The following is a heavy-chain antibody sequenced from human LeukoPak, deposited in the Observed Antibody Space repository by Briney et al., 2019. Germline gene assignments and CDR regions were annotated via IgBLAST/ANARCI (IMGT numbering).Heavy chain of an antibody. CDR2: ISSSSSPI. V-gene: IGHV3-48*01. CDR1: GFTFHTYA. J-gene: IGHJ4*02. CDR3: ARDRSIVLMVYASPRDFDF. Sequence: PGGSLRLSCAASGFTFHTYAMSWVRQAPGKGLEWVSYISSSSSPIYYADSVKGRFTVSRDNAKNSMYLQMNSLRAEDTAVYYCARDRSIVLMVYASPRDFDFWGQGTLVTVSS. D-gene: IGHD2-8*01.